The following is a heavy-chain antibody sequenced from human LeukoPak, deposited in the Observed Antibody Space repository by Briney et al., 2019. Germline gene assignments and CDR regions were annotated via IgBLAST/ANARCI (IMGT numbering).Heavy chain of an antibody. CDR2: ISGSGGST. CDR1: GFTFGTYA. Sequence: GGSLRLSCAASGFTFGTYAMSWVRQAPGKGLEWISAISGSGGSTYYADSVKGRFTISRDNSKNTLYLQMNSLRAEDTAVYYCARVATVTTWDYWGQGTLVTVSS. J-gene: IGHJ4*02. D-gene: IGHD4-17*01. CDR3: ARVATVTTWDY. V-gene: IGHV3-23*01.